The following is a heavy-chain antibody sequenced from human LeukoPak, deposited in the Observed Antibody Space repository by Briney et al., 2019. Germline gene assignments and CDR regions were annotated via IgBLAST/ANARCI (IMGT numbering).Heavy chain of an antibody. V-gene: IGHV3-7*01. D-gene: IGHD3-10*01. Sequence: GRSLRLSCAASGFTFDDYAMHWVRQAPGKGLEWVANIKEDGSKTFYVDSVKGRFTISRDNAKNSSYLQMNSLRAEDTAVYCARDPYYYDSGSFAAFDIWGQGTMVTVSS. CDR2: IKEDGSKT. J-gene: IGHJ3*02. CDR1: GFTFDDYA. CDR3: ARDPYYYDSGSFAAFDI.